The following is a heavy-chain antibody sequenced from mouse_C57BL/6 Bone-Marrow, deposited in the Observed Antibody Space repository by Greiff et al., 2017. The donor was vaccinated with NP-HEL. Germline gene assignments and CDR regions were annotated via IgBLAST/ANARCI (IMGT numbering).Heavy chain of an antibody. V-gene: IGHV1-9*01. J-gene: IGHJ2*01. CDR2: ILPGSGST. Sequence: QVQLQQSGAELMKPGASVKLSCKATGYTFTGYWIEWVKQRPGHGLEWIGEILPGSGSTNYNEKFKGKATFTADTSSNTAYMQLSSLTTEDSAIYYCARGEDYYGSSPYYFDYWGQGTTLTVSS. D-gene: IGHD1-1*01. CDR3: ARGEDYYGSSPYYFDY. CDR1: GYTFTGYW.